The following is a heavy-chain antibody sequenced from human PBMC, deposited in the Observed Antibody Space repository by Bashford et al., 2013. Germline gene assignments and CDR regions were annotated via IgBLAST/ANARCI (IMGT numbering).Heavy chain of an antibody. D-gene: IGHD2-15*01. CDR2: LTSGGTT. J-gene: IGHJ3*02. Sequence: GSLRLSCAASGFTFSNYDMTWVRQAPGKGLEWVSSLTSGGTTYYGDSVKGRFTISRDNAKNSLYLQMNSLRAEDTALYYCARSAGRWTDHDSFDMWGQGTMVTVSS. CDR1: GFTFSNYD. V-gene: IGHV3-69-1*01. CDR3: ARSAGRWTDHDSFDM.